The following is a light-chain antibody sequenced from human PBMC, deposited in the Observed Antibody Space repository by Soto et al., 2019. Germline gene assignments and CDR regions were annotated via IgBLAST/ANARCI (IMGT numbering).Light chain of an antibody. V-gene: IGLV2-14*01. CDR3: SSYTSSSTLVV. CDR2: DVS. CDR1: SSDVGGYNY. J-gene: IGLJ2*01. Sequence: QSALTQPASVSGSPGQSITISCTGNSSDVGGYNYVSWYQQHPGKAPKLMIYDVSNRPSGVSNRFSGSKSGNTSSLTISGLQAEDEADYYCSSYTSSSTLVVFGGGTTVTVL.